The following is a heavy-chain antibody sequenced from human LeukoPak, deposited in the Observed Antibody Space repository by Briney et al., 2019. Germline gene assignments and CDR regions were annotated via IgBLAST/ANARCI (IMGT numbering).Heavy chain of an antibody. CDR1: GFTFSNYA. Sequence: GGSLRLSCGASGFTFSNYAMNWVRQAPGKGLEWVSVIRSSGGGGSTYYADSVKGRFTISRDNSKNTLYLQMNSLRAEDTAVYYCAKDLLSVGATYFDYWGQGTLVTVSS. D-gene: IGHD1-26*01. J-gene: IGHJ4*02. CDR3: AKDLLSVGATYFDY. V-gene: IGHV3-23*01. CDR2: IRSSGGGGST.